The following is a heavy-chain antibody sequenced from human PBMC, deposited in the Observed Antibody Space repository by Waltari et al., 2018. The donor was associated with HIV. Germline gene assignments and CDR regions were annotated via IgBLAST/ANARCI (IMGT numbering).Heavy chain of an antibody. CDR1: GVELNSYS. CDR2: INPMSNTA. CDR3: SSARETMGVDFES. V-gene: IGHV1-69*08. Sequence: QLVQSGAEVRKPGSSVRVSCKAAGVELNSYSINWVRQVNVQGLEWMERINPMSNTANNAQKFQGRVPITAEKSTSTAYMELSSLKSDDTGVYYCSSARETMGVDFESWVQGALPSVTS. J-gene: IGHJ4*02. D-gene: IGHD3-10*01.